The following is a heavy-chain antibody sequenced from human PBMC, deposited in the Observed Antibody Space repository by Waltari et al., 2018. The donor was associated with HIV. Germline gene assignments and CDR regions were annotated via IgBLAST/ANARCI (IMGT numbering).Heavy chain of an antibody. CDR3: VRDSYGFDT. CDR2: TYYRSALHP. D-gene: IGHD5-18*01. V-gene: IGHV6-1*01. Sequence: QVKLKQSGPGLVEASNSIFLSCVISGDSVSSDTAAWYWVRQSPAGGLQWLGKTYYRSALHPVYSVSLKGRMVTNSDTEKNQFSLHLSSVTPGDTATYYCVRDSYGFDTWGEGILVTVPP. J-gene: IGHJ5*02. CDR1: GDSVSSDTAA.